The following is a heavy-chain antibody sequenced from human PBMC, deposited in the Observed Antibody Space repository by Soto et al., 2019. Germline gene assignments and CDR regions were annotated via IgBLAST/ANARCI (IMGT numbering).Heavy chain of an antibody. D-gene: IGHD5-18*01. Sequence: SETLSLTCTGSGGSISSYYWSWIRQPAGKGLEWIGRIYTSGSTNYNPSLKSRVTMSVDTSKNQFSLKLSSVTAADTAVYYCASLYSYGSPDYYYGMDVWGQGTTVTVSS. CDR1: GGSISSYY. V-gene: IGHV4-4*07. CDR3: ASLYSYGSPDYYYGMDV. CDR2: IYTSGST. J-gene: IGHJ6*02.